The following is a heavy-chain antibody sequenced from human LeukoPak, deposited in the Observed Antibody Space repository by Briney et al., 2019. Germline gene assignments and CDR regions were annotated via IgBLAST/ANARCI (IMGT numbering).Heavy chain of an antibody. V-gene: IGHV3-21*01. CDR1: GFTFSSYS. CDR2: ISSSSSYI. CDR3: ARAAPTLDGGFDP. D-gene: IGHD2/OR15-2a*01. Sequence: NPGGSLRLSCAASGFTFSSYSMNWVRQAPGKGLEWVSSISSSSSYIYYADSVKGRFTISRDNAKNSLYLQMNSLRAEDTAVYYCARAAPTLDGGFDPWGQGTLVTVSP. J-gene: IGHJ5*02.